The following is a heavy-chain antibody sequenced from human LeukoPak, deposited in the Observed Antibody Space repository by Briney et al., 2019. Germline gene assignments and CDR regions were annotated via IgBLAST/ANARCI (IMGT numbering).Heavy chain of an antibody. Sequence: PSETLSLTCAVSGGSISSSNWWSWVRQPPGKGLEWIGEIYHSGSTNYNPSLKSRVTISVDKSKNQFSLKLSSVTAADTAVYYCASNYCSSTSCYKPYYYYGMDVWGQGTTVTVSS. CDR2: IYHSGST. J-gene: IGHJ6*02. CDR3: ASNYCSSTSCYKPYYYYGMDV. CDR1: GGSISSSNW. D-gene: IGHD2-2*01. V-gene: IGHV4-4*02.